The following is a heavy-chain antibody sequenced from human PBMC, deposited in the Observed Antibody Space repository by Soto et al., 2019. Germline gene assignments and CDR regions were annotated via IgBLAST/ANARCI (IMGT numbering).Heavy chain of an antibody. V-gene: IGHV4-59*01. Sequence: SETLSLTCTVSGGSISSYYWNWIRQPPGKGLEWIGYIYYSGSTNYNPSLKSRVTISVDTSKKQFSLKLSSVTAADTAVYYCARGDGYHFDYWGQGTLVTVSS. CDR3: ARGDGYHFDY. CDR2: IYYSGST. J-gene: IGHJ4*02. CDR1: GGSISSYY. D-gene: IGHD1-1*01.